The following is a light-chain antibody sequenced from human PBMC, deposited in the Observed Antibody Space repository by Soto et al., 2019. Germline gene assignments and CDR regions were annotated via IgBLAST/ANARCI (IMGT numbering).Light chain of an antibody. CDR1: SSDVGGYNY. CDR2: DVS. V-gene: IGLV2-14*01. CDR3: SSYTSSSTPYVV. J-gene: IGLJ2*01. Sequence: QSALTQPASVSGSPGQSITISCTGTSSDVGGYNYVSWYQQHPGKAPKLMIYDVSNRPSGASNRFSGSKSGNTASLTISGRQAEDEADYYCSSYTSSSTPYVVFGGGTQLTVL.